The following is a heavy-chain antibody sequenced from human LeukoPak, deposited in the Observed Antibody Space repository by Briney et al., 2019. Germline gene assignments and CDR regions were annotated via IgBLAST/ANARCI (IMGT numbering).Heavy chain of an antibody. CDR2: IYYSGCT. J-gene: IGHJ4*02. CDR3: ATHDS. CDR1: GGSISSYY. Sequence: PSETLSLTCTVSGGSISSYYWSWIRQPPGKGLEWIGYIYYSGCTNYNPSLKSRVTISVDTSKNQFSLKLSSVTAADTAVYYCATHDSWGQGTLVTVSS. V-gene: IGHV4-59*01.